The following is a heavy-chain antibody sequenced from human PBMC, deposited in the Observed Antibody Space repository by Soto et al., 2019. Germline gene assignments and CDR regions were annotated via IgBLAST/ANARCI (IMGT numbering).Heavy chain of an antibody. CDR1: GGSISSGGYY. CDR3: ARGYCSGGSCYLNRFDP. J-gene: IGHJ5*02. Sequence: SETLSLTCTVSGGSISSGGYYWSWIRQHPGKGLEWIGYIYYSGSTYYNPSLKSRVTISVDTSKNQFSLKLSSVTAADTAVYYCARGYCSGGSCYLNRFDPWGQGTLVTVSS. CDR2: IYYSGST. V-gene: IGHV4-31*03. D-gene: IGHD2-15*01.